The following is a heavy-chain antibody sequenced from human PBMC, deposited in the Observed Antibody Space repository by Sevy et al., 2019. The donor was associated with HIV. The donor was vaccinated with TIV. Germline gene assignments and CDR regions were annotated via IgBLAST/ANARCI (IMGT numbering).Heavy chain of an antibody. CDR2: INSDGSST. CDR1: GFTFSSYW. CDR3: AGDSGVAATYYGMDV. J-gene: IGHJ6*02. D-gene: IGHD2-15*01. Sequence: GGSLRLSCAASGFTFSSYWMHWVRQAPGKGLVWVSRINSDGSSTSYADSVKGRFTISRDNAKNTLYLQMNSLRVEDTAVYYCAGDSGVAATYYGMDVWGQGTTVTVSS. V-gene: IGHV3-74*01.